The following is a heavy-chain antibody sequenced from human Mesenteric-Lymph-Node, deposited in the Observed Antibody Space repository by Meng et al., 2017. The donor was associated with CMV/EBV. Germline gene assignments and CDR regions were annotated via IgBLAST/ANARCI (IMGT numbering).Heavy chain of an antibody. V-gene: IGHV3-48*04. CDR2: ISSSRTTI. CDR3: ARELTIPAASRADYYWGMDV. Sequence: GESLKISCAASRFTFSIYGMNWVRQAPGKGLEWVSYISSSRTTIYYADSVKGRITISRDNAKNSLYVQMNSLRAEDTAVYYCARELTIPAASRADYYWGMDVWGQGTTVTVSS. J-gene: IGHJ6*02. CDR1: RFTFSIYG. D-gene: IGHD2-2*01.